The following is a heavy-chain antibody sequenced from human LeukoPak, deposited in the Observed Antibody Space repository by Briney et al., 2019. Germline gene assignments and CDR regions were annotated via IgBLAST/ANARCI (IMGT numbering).Heavy chain of an antibody. Sequence: ASVKVSCKVSGYTLTELSMHWVRQAPGKGLEWMGGFDPEDGETIYAQKLQGRVTMTTDTSTGTAYMELRSLRSDDTAVYYCARSGSRLVWFGETMGYCDYWGQGTLVTASS. V-gene: IGHV1-24*01. J-gene: IGHJ4*02. CDR3: ARSGSRLVWFGETMGYCDY. CDR1: GYTLTELS. CDR2: FDPEDGET. D-gene: IGHD3-10*01.